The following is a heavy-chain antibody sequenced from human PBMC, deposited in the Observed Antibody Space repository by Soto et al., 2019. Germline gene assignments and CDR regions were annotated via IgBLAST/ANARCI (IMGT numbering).Heavy chain of an antibody. CDR3: ARDVGVQELDY. J-gene: IGHJ4*02. V-gene: IGHV3-7*01. CDR1: GFTFRSNW. Sequence: GGSLRLSCAASGFTFRSNWMSWVRQAPGRGLEWVANIKPDGSGKYYLDSVRGRFTISRDNAENSLFLQIDSLRVEDTAVYYCARDVGVQELDYWGQGTLVTSPQ. D-gene: IGHD6-6*01. CDR2: IKPDGSGK.